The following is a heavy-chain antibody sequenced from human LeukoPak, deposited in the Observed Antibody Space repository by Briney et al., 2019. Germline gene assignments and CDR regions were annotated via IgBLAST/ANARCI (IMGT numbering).Heavy chain of an antibody. D-gene: IGHD1-26*01. J-gene: IGHJ4*02. CDR1: GFTFSSYS. CDR2: ISSSSSKI. Sequence: GGTLILSCAVSGFTFSSYSMNWIRDAQGQGLEGVCYISSSSSKISYAYSVTGRFTISRDNAKTSLYLRMHSLRDADTAVYYCARDPSGSSCPAYWGQGTLVTVSS. CDR3: ARDPSGSSCPAY. V-gene: IGHV3-48*02.